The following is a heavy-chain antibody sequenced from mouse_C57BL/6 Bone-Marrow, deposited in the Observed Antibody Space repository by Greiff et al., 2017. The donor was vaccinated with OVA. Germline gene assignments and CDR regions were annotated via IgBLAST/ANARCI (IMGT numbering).Heavy chain of an antibody. J-gene: IGHJ1*03. CDR3: AKTYDYEWYFDV. CDR1: GFSLTSYG. CDR2: IWSGGST. D-gene: IGHD2-4*01. V-gene: IGHV2-4*01. Sequence: VKVVESGPGLVQPSQSLSITCTVSGFSLTSYGVHWVRQPPGKGLEWLGVIWSGGSTDYNAAFISRLSISKDNSKSQVFFKMNSLQADDTAIYYCAKTYDYEWYFDVWGTGTTVTVSS.